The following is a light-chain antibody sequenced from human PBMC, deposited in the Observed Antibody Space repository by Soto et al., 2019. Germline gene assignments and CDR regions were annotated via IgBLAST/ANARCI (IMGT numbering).Light chain of an antibody. V-gene: IGKV3-15*01. CDR3: QQYNKWPLIT. Sequence: ERVMTQSPATLSVSPGERAPLSCRASQSVGSNLAWYQQQPGQAPRLLIYGASTRATGVPARFSGSGSGTEFTLTISSLQSEDFALYYCQQYNKWPLITFGQGTRLEIK. J-gene: IGKJ5*01. CDR2: GAS. CDR1: QSVGSN.